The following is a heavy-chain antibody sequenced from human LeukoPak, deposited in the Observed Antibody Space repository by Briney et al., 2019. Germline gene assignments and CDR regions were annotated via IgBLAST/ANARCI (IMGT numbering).Heavy chain of an antibody. Sequence: GGSLKLSCAASGFTFSGSAMHWVRQASGKGLEWVGRIRSKANSYATAYAASVKGRFTISRDDSKNTAYLQMNSLKTEDTAVYYCTRQSGSISYWGQGTLVTVSS. CDR2: IRSKANSYAT. CDR3: TRQSGSISY. V-gene: IGHV3-73*01. D-gene: IGHD1-14*01. CDR1: GFTFSGSA. J-gene: IGHJ4*02.